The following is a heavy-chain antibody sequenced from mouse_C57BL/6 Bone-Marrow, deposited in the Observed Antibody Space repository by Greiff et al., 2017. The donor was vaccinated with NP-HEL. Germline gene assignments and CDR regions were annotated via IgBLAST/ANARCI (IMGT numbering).Heavy chain of an antibody. CDR2: ISYDGSN. CDR3: ARDLYAMDY. V-gene: IGHV3-6*01. Sequence: EVQVVESGPGLVKPSQSLSLTCSVTGYSITSGYYWNWIRQFPGNKLEWMGYISYDGSNNYNPSLKNRISITRDTSKNQFFLKLNSVTTEDTATYYCARDLYAMDYWGQGTSVTVSS. CDR1: GYSITSGYY. J-gene: IGHJ4*01.